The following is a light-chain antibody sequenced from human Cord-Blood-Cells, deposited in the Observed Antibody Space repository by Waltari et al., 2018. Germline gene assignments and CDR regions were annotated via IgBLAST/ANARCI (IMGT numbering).Light chain of an antibody. CDR3: CSDAGSSTYV. CDR1: SSDVGSYNL. CDR2: EDS. Sequence: QSALTQPASVSGSPGQSITISCTGTSSDVGSYNLVPWYQQHPGKAPKLIIYEDSKRPSGLSNRSAGSKAGNTASLTISGLQAEDDADYYCCSDAGSSTYVVGTGTKVTVL. V-gene: IGLV2-23*01. J-gene: IGLJ1*01.